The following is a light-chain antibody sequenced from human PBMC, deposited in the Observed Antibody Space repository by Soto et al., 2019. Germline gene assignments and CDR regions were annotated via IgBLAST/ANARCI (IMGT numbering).Light chain of an antibody. J-gene: IGKJ4*01. V-gene: IGKV3D-15*01. CDR2: GAT. CDR1: QTVRDN. CDR3: QQYNKWPPLT. Sequence: ELVMTQSPATLSVSPGERATLSCRASQTVRDNLGWYQQKPGQPPRLLIYGATTRATGIPARFSGSGSGTEFTLTISSLQSEDFAVYYCQQYNKWPPLTFGGGTKVDIK.